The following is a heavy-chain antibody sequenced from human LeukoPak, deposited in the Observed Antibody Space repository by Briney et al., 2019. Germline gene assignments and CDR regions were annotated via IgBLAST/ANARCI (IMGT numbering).Heavy chain of an antibody. CDR2: IYYSGST. D-gene: IGHD4-11*01. Sequence: SETLSLTCTVSGGSISSYYWSWIRQPPGKGLEWIGYIYYSGSTNYNPSPKSRVTISVDTSKNQFSLKLSSVTAADTAVYYCARDGTSNSLDYWGQGTLVTVSS. CDR1: GGSISSYY. J-gene: IGHJ4*02. CDR3: ARDGTSNSLDY. V-gene: IGHV4-59*01.